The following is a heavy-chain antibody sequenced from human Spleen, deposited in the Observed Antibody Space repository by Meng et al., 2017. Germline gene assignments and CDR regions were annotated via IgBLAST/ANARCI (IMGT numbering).Heavy chain of an antibody. CDR3: ARYLVGSFDY. V-gene: IGHV4-61*02. CDR2: IYTSGST. Sequence: SETLSLTCTVSGYSISSGYYWSWIRQPAGKGLEWIGRIYTSGSTNYNPSLKSRVTISVDTSKNQFSLKLSSVTAADTAVYYCARYLVGSFDYWGQGTLVTVSS. D-gene: IGHD1-26*01. CDR1: GYSISSGYY. J-gene: IGHJ4*02.